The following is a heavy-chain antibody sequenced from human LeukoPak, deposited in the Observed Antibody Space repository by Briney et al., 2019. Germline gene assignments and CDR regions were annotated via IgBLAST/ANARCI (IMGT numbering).Heavy chain of an antibody. CDR1: GGTFSSYA. Sequence: SVKVSYKASGGTFSSYAISWVRQAPGQGLEWMGGIIPIFGTANYAQKLQGRVTITADESTSTAYMELSSLRSEDTAVYYCARDPGGGYYFDYWGQGTLVTVSS. D-gene: IGHD2-8*02. CDR3: ARDPGGGYYFDY. J-gene: IGHJ4*02. V-gene: IGHV1-69*13. CDR2: IIPIFGTA.